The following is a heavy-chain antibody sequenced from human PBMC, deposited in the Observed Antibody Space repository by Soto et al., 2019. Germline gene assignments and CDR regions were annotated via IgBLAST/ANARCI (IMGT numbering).Heavy chain of an antibody. D-gene: IGHD4-17*01. CDR1: GYTLTELS. CDR3: APDGVVYGDYYYGMDV. V-gene: IGHV1-24*01. J-gene: IGHJ6*02. CDR2: FDPEDGET. Sequence: ASVKVSCKVSGYTLTELSMHWVRQAPGKGLEWMGGFDPEDGETIYAQKFQGRVTMTEDTSTDTAYMELSSLRSEDTAVYYCAPDGVVYGDYYYGMDVWGQGTTVTVSS.